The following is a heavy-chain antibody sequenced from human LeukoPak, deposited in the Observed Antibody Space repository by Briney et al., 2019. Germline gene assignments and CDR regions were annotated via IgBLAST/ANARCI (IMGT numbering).Heavy chain of an antibody. CDR2: IYHSGST. CDR1: GGSISSGGYY. J-gene: IGHJ3*02. Sequence: SQTLSLTCTVSGGSISSGGYYWSWIRQPPGKGLEWIGYIYHSGSTYYNPSLKSRVTISVDRSKNQFSLKLSSVTAADTAVYYCARVCSGSTSCYGPDIWGQGTMVTVSS. D-gene: IGHD2-2*01. CDR3: ARVCSGSTSCYGPDI. V-gene: IGHV4-30-2*01.